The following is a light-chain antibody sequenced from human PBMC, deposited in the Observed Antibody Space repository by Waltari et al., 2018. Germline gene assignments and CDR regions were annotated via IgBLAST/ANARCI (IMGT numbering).Light chain of an antibody. CDR3: QQYGSSPWT. J-gene: IGKJ1*01. V-gene: IGKV3-20*01. CDR2: AAS. Sequence: EIVFTQSPGTLSLSPGERATLSCRASQPISSNYVAWYQQKPGQAPRLLIFAASNRAAGIPDRFSGSGSGTDFTLTISRLEPEHLAVYYCQQYGSSPWTFGQGTKVEIK. CDR1: QPISSNY.